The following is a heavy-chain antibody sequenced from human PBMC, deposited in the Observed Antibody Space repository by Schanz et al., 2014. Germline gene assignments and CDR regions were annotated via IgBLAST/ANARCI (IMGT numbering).Heavy chain of an antibody. J-gene: IGHJ6*02. CDR3: ERIRGPYDCAMDA. CDR1: GGSISGDY. CDR2: PYDSAST. V-gene: IGHV4-59*01. D-gene: IGHD3-10*01. Sequence: QVQLQGSGPGLVKPSETLSLTCIVSGGSISGDYWSWIRQSPRKGLEWIGHPYDSASTNYNPTHKRRATIPARTSETQFFMKLSLGTAGDTAVYYCERIRGPYDCAMDAWVLGTAVTVSS.